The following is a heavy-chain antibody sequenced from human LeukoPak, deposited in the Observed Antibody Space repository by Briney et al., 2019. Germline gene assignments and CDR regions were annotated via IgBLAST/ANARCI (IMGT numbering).Heavy chain of an antibody. CDR2: IIPILGIA. Sequence: SVKVSCKASGGTFSSYTISWLRQAPGQGLEWMGRIIPILGIANYAQKFQGRVTITADKSTSTAYMELSSLRSEDTAVYYCARDAILRYFDWLFGGPFDYWGQGTLVTVSS. CDR1: GGTFSSYT. V-gene: IGHV1-69*04. J-gene: IGHJ4*02. D-gene: IGHD3-9*01. CDR3: ARDAILRYFDWLFGGPFDY.